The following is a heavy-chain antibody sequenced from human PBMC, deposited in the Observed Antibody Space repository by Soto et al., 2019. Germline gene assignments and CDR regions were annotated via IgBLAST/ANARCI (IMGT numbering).Heavy chain of an antibody. Sequence: QVQLVQSGAEVKKPGSSVKVSCKASGGTFSSYAISWVRQAPGQGLGWMGGIIPIFGTANYAQKCQGRVPITADESTRTAYMEVSSLVSEDTAVYYCARDDFWSGYPYNWFHPWGQGTLVTVSS. CDR1: GGTFSSYA. D-gene: IGHD3-3*01. J-gene: IGHJ5*02. CDR3: ARDDFWSGYPYNWFHP. CDR2: IIPIFGTA. V-gene: IGHV1-69*12.